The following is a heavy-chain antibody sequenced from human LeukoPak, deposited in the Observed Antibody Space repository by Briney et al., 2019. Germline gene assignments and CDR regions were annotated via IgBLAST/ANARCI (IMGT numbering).Heavy chain of an antibody. CDR2: IDSGGST. Sequence: PGGSLRLSCAASGFTVSSNYMSWVRQAPGKGLEWVSVIDSGGSTYYADSVKGRFTISRDNAKNSLYLQMNSLRAEDTAVYYCARDAIEYSSSLWGQGTLVTVSS. CDR1: GFTVSSNY. CDR3: ARDAIEYSSSL. J-gene: IGHJ4*02. D-gene: IGHD6-6*01. V-gene: IGHV3-66*01.